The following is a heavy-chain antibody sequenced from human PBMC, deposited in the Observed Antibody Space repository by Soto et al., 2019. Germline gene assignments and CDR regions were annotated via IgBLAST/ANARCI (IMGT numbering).Heavy chain of an antibody. D-gene: IGHD3-3*01. CDR1: GFTFSSYA. CDR3: ARDQVLLRFLEWLPHYFDY. V-gene: IGHV3-30-3*01. CDR2: ISYDGSNK. J-gene: IGHJ4*02. Sequence: QVQLVESGGGGVQPGRSLRLSCAASGFTFSSYAMHWVRQAPGKGLEWVAVISYDGSNKYYADSVKGRFTISRDNSKNPLYLQMNSLRAEDTAVYYCARDQVLLRFLEWLPHYFDYWGQGTLVTVSS.